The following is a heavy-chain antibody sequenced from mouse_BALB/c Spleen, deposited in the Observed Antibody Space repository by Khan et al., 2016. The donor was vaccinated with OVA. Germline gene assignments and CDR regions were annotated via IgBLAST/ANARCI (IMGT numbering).Heavy chain of an antibody. CDR1: GYSFTGYF. D-gene: IGHD1-1*01. CDR3: ARIYGSYFDY. CDR2: INPHIGET. J-gene: IGHJ2*01. Sequence: EVQLQQSGPELVKPGASVKISCKASGYSFTGYFMNWVMQSHGKSLEWIGRINPHIGETFYNQKFKDKATLTVDESSSTAHMELRSLASEDSAVYYCARIYGSYFDYWGQGATLTVSS. V-gene: IGHV1-20*02.